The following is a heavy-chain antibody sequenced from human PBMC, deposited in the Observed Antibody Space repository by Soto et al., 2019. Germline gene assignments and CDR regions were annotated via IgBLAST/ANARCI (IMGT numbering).Heavy chain of an antibody. V-gene: IGHV4-34*01. J-gene: IGHJ6*02. Sequence: PSETLSLTCAVYGGSFSGYYWSWIRQPPGKGLEWIGEINHSGSTNYNPSLKSRVTISVDTSKTQFSLKLSSVTAADTAVYYCARMGGYSYYYYYGMDVWGQGTTVTVSS. D-gene: IGHD3-22*01. CDR1: GGSFSGYY. CDR2: INHSGST. CDR3: ARMGGYSYYYYYGMDV.